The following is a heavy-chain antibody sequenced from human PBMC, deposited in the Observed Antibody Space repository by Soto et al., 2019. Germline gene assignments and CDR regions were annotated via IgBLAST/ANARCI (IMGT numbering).Heavy chain of an antibody. CDR2: ISASGGTA. Sequence: PGGSLRLSCAASGFMFSSYAMSWVRQAPGKGLEWVSSISASGGTANLADSVEGRCTISRDNSKSTLYLQMNSLRAGDTAVYYCAKLTYPSDSTGYYYERVSGWIDSWGQGTLVTVSS. J-gene: IGHJ5*01. V-gene: IGHV3-23*01. CDR1: GFMFSSYA. D-gene: IGHD3-22*01. CDR3: AKLTYPSDSTGYYYERVSGWIDS.